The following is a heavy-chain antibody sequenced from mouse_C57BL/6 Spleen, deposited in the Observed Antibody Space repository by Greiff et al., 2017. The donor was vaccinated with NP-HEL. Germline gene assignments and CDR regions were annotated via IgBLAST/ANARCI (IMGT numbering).Heavy chain of an antibody. Sequence: QVQLQQSGAELVKPGASVKISCKASGYAFSSYWMNWVKQRPGKGLEWIGQIYPGDGDTNYNGKFKGKATLTADKSSSTAYMQLSSLTSEDSAVYFCARRDYGNYYYFDYWGQGTTLTVSS. CDR3: ARRDYGNYYYFDY. CDR1: GYAFSSYW. D-gene: IGHD2-1*01. V-gene: IGHV1-80*01. CDR2: IYPGDGDT. J-gene: IGHJ2*01.